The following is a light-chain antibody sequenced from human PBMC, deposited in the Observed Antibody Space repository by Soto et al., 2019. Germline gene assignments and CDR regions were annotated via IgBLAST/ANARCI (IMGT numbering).Light chain of an antibody. CDR2: AAS. CDR1: QSVSGSY. J-gene: IGKJ2*01. Sequence: EIVLTQSPGTLSLSPGERGTLSCRASQSVSGSYLAWYQQKPGQAPRLLIYAASSRATGIPDRFSGSGSGTDFTLTISRLEPEDFAVYYCQQYGSSPYTFGQGTKLEIK. V-gene: IGKV3-20*01. CDR3: QQYGSSPYT.